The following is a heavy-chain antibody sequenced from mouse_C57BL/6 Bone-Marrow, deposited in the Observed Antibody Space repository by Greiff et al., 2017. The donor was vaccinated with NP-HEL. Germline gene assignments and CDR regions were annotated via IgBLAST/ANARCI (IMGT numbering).Heavy chain of an antibody. V-gene: IGHV6-6*01. Sequence: EVQLVESGGGLVQPGGSMKLSCAASGFTFSDAWMDWVRQSPEKGLEWVAEIRNKANNHATYYAESVKGRFTISRDDSKSSVYLQMNSLRAEDTGIYYCTLIYYDYEGFAYWGQGTLVTVSA. CDR2: IRNKANNHAT. J-gene: IGHJ3*01. CDR3: TLIYYDYEGFAY. CDR1: GFTFSDAW. D-gene: IGHD2-4*01.